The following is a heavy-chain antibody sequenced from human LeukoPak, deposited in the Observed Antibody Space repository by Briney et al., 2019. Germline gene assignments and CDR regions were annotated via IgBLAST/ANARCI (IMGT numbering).Heavy chain of an antibody. J-gene: IGHJ5*02. CDR1: GFTFSRYA. Sequence: GGSLRLFCAAPGFTFSRYAMSWVRQAPGKGLKWVSGLSGTGVSTYYTDSVKARFTVSRDKSMNRMFSEINSLKAEGRAVYYCAKGLYCDTFLNWFGPRSQGTLVTVSS. CDR3: AKGLYCDTFLNWFGP. V-gene: IGHV3-23*01. CDR2: LSGTGVST. D-gene: IGHD2/OR15-2a*01.